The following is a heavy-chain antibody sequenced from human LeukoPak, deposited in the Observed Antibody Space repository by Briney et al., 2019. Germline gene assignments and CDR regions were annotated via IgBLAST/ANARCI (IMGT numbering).Heavy chain of an antibody. CDR1: GYTFTSYD. CDR3: ATHTYYYSSGSFAY. J-gene: IGHJ4*02. D-gene: IGHD3-10*01. CDR2: MNPSSGNT. Sequence: RASVKVSCKAPGYTFTSYDINWVRQATGQGPEWMGWMNPSSGNTGYAQRFQGRVSMTRDTSTNTAYLELSSLRSEDTAVYYCATHTYYYSSGSFAYWGQGTLVTVSS. V-gene: IGHV1-8*01.